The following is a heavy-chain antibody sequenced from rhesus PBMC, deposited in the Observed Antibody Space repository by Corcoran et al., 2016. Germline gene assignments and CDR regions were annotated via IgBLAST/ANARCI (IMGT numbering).Heavy chain of an antibody. J-gene: IGHJ4*01. CDR1: GYTFTSYY. V-gene: IGHV1-200*01. Sequence: VQLVQSGAEVKKPGTSVKLSCKASGYTFTSYYITWVRQATGQVLEWMEWINPSNGNTGYAQKFQGRVTMTRDTSTSTAYMELNSLRSDDTAVYYCARVDTAGTVTCDYWGQGVLVTVSS. D-gene: IGHD5-30*01. CDR2: INPSNGNT. CDR3: ARVDTAGTVTCDY.